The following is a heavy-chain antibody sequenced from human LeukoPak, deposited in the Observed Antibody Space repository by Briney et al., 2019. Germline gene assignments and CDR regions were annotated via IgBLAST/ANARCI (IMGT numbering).Heavy chain of an antibody. Sequence: GGSLRLSCAASGFTFSNYGMHWVRQAPGKGLEWVTFIRYDGSNKYYADSVKGRFTISKDNSKNTLYLQMNSLRAEDTAVYYCARATYYYGSGSYYYFDYWGQGTLVTVSS. CDR3: ARATYYYGSGSYYYFDY. CDR1: GFTFSNYG. V-gene: IGHV3-30*02. CDR2: IRYDGSNK. J-gene: IGHJ4*02. D-gene: IGHD3-10*01.